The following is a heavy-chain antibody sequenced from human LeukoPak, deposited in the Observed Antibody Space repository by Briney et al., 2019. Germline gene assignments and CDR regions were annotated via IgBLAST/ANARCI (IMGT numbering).Heavy chain of an antibody. Sequence: GGSLRLSCAASGLSFSGSAMHWVRQATGRGLEWLGRIRSKANSYVTAYAASVNGRFIISRDDSRNTAYLQMNSLQTEDTAVYYCTRHSDKYCSGAGCYVYNFYGMDVWGQGTTVTVSS. V-gene: IGHV3-73*01. J-gene: IGHJ6*02. CDR1: GLSFSGSA. D-gene: IGHD2-15*01. CDR3: TRHSDKYCSGAGCYVYNFYGMDV. CDR2: IRSKANSYVT.